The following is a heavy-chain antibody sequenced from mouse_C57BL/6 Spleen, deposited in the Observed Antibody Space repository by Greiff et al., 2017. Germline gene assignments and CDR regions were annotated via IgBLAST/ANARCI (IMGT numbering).Heavy chain of an antibody. V-gene: IGHV1-26*01. CDR3: ARKYYGSSLGDWYFDV. CDR1: GYTFTDYY. J-gene: IGHJ1*03. D-gene: IGHD1-1*01. Sequence: VQLQQSGPELVKPGASVKISCKASGYTFTDYYMNWVKQSHGKSLEWIGDINPNNGGTSYNQKFKGKATLTVDKSSSTAYMELRSLTSEDSAVYYCARKYYGSSLGDWYFDVWGTGTTVTVSS. CDR2: INPNNGGT.